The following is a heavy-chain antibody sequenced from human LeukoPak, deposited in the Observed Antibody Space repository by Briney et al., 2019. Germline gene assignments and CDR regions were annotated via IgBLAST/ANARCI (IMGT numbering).Heavy chain of an antibody. J-gene: IGHJ3*02. CDR1: RDTFSSYA. D-gene: IGHD5-12*01. Sequence: ASVKVSCKASRDTFSSYAISWVRQAPGQGLEWMGWISAYNGNTNYAQKLQGRVTMTTDTSTSTAYVELRSLRSDDTAVYYCARVSGLSQETPLLDAFDIWGQGTMVTVSS. CDR2: ISAYNGNT. V-gene: IGHV1-18*01. CDR3: ARVSGLSQETPLLDAFDI.